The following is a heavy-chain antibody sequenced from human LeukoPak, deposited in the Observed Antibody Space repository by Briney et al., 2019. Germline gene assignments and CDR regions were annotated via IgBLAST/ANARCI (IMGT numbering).Heavy chain of an antibody. CDR2: IYPGDSDT. D-gene: IGHD1-26*01. V-gene: IGHV5-51*01. Sequence: GESLKISCQGSGYTFSSYWIGWVRQMPGKGLEWMGIIYPGDSDTRYSPSFQGQVTIPADKSINTAYLQWSSLKASDTATYYCARHTGIGSYYVDYWGQGTLVTVSS. CDR1: GYTFSSYW. CDR3: ARHTGIGSYYVDY. J-gene: IGHJ4*02.